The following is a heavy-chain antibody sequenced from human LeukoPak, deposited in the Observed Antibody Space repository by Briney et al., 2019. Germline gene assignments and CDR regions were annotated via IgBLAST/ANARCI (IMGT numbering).Heavy chain of an antibody. CDR2: ISSSSTYT. D-gene: IGHD1-1*01. J-gene: IGHJ4*02. Sequence: LSLTCAVYGGSFSGYYWSWIRQAPGKGLEWVSYISSSSTYTNYADSVKGRFTISRDNAKNSLFLQMNSLRAEDTAVYYCARWYWNSFDYWGQGTLVTVSS. CDR1: GGSFSGYY. V-gene: IGHV3-11*06. CDR3: ARWYWNSFDY.